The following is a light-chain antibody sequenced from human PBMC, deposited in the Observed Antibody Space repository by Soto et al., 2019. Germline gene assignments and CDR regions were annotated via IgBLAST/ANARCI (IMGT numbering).Light chain of an antibody. V-gene: IGKV3-20*01. CDR1: QSVSSNY. CDR2: GAS. J-gene: IGKJ2*01. Sequence: ENVLTQSPGTLSLSPGERVTLSCRASQSVSSNYLAWYQQKPGQAPRLLIYGASVRATGIPDRFSGSGSGTDFTLTISRLEPEDFAVYYCQQYDSSPYTFGQGTKVDIK. CDR3: QQYDSSPYT.